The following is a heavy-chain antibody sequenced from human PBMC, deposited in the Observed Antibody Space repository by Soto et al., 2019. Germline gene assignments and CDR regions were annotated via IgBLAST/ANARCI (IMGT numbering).Heavy chain of an antibody. CDR2: INHSGST. J-gene: IGHJ5*02. Sequence: PSETLSLTCAVYGGSFSGYYWSWIRQPPGKGLEWIGEINHSGSTNYNPSRKSRVTISVDTSKNQFSLKLSSVTAADTAVYYCARGERVTRRWFDPWGQGTLVTVSS. CDR1: GGSFSGYY. CDR3: ARGERVTRRWFDP. D-gene: IGHD5-18*01. V-gene: IGHV4-34*01.